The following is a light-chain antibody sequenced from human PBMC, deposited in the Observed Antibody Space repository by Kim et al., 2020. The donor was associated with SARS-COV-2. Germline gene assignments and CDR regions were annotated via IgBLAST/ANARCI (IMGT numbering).Light chain of an antibody. Sequence: VALGQTVRITCRGDSLRSYFANWYQHKPGQAPILVIYGKNNRPSGIPDRFSGSSSGNTASLTITGTQAGDEADYYCNSRDSDDNVVFGGGTQLTVL. V-gene: IGLV3-19*01. J-gene: IGLJ2*01. CDR3: NSRDSDDNVV. CDR2: GKN. CDR1: SLRSYF.